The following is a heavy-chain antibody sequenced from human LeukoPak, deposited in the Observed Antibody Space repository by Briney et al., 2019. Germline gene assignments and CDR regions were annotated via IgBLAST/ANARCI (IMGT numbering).Heavy chain of an antibody. J-gene: IGHJ6*02. CDR2: ISYDGSNK. Sequence: GGSPRLSCAASGLTFSSHWMHWVRQAPGKGLEWVAVISYDGSNKYYADSVKGRFTISRDNSKNTLYLQMNSLRAEDTAVYYCAKDTYPRISYYYYGMDVWGQGTTVTVSS. CDR1: GLTFSSHW. V-gene: IGHV3-30*18. CDR3: AKDTYPRISYYYYGMDV. D-gene: IGHD2/OR15-2a*01.